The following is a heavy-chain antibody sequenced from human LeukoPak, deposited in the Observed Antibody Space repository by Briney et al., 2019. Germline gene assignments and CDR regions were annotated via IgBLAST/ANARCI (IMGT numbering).Heavy chain of an antibody. D-gene: IGHD2-8*01. V-gene: IGHV3-23*05. Sequence: PGGSLRLSCAASGFTFSTYAMSWVRQAPGKGLEWVSGVVNSGSNTYYVDSVKGRFTISRDNSKNMPWLQMNSLRAEDTAVYYCAKDCTNGVCYALDIWGQGTMVTVSS. CDR1: GFTFSTYA. CDR2: VVNSGSNT. J-gene: IGHJ3*02. CDR3: AKDCTNGVCYALDI.